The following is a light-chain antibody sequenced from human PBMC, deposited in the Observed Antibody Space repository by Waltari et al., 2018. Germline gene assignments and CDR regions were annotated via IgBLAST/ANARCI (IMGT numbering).Light chain of an antibody. V-gene: IGLV1-47*01. J-gene: IGLJ2*01. CDR3: AAWDDSLSGPV. CDR2: RNN. Sequence: QSVLTQPPSASGTPGQRVTISCSGSSSNIGSNYVYWYQQLPGTAPKLLIYRNNQRPSGVPDRFAGSNSGTSASLAISGLRSEDEAEYYCAAWDDSLSGPVFGGGTKLTVL. CDR1: SSNIGSNY.